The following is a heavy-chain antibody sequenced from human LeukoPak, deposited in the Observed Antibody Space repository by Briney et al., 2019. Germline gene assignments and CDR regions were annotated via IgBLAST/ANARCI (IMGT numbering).Heavy chain of an antibody. Sequence: LETLSLTCTVSGGSISSYYWSWIRQPAGKGLEWIGRIYTSGSTNYNPSLKSRVTMSVDTSKNQFSLKLSSVTAADTAVYYCAREGGSGYDPPYYHCMDVWGKGTTVTVSS. V-gene: IGHV4-4*07. J-gene: IGHJ6*03. CDR3: AREGGSGYDPPYYHCMDV. CDR1: GGSISSYY. CDR2: IYTSGST. D-gene: IGHD5-12*01.